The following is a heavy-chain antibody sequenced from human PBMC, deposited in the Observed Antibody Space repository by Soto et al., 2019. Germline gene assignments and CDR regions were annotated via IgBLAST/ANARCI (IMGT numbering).Heavy chain of an antibody. CDR1: GFTFSNAW. CDR2: IKSKTDGGTT. J-gene: IGHJ4*02. CDR3: TTSYYYDSSGYPGFHDY. Sequence: GGSLRLSCAASGFTFSNAWMSWVRQAPGKGLEWVGRIKSKTDGGTTDYAAPVKGRFTISRDDSKNTLYLQMNSLKTEDTAVYYCTTSYYYDSSGYPGFHDYWGQGTLVTVSS. D-gene: IGHD3-22*01. V-gene: IGHV3-15*01.